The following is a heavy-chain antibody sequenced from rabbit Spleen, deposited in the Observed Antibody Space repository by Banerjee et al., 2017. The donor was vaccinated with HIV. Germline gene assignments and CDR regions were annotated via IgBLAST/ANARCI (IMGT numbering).Heavy chain of an antibody. D-gene: IGHD1-1*01. V-gene: IGHV1S45*01. CDR3: ARNYVNAFDP. CDR2: IDTNDGDT. CDR1: GFSFSSNW. Sequence: QEQLVESGGGLVKPGGTLTLTCTVSGFSFSSNWICWVRQAPGKGLEWIACIDTNDGDTDYANWPKGRFTISKTSSTTVTLQMTSLTDADTATYFCARNYVNAFDPWGQGTLVTVS. J-gene: IGHJ2*01.